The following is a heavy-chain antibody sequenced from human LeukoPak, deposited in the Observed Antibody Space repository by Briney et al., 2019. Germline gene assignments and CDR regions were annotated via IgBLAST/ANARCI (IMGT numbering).Heavy chain of an antibody. CDR2: IIPIFGTA. CDR3: ARGHDILTGYYLDYYGMDV. V-gene: IGHV1-69*13. CDR1: GGTFSSYA. D-gene: IGHD3-9*01. Sequence: GASVKVSCKASGGTFSSYAISWVRQAPGQGLEWMGGIIPIFGTANYAQKFQGRVTITADESTSTAYMELSRLRSDDTAVYYCARGHDILTGYYLDYYGMDVWGQGTTVTVSS. J-gene: IGHJ6*02.